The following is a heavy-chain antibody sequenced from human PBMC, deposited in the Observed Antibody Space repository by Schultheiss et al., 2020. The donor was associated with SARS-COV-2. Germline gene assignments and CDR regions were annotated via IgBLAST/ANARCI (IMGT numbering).Heavy chain of an antibody. J-gene: IGHJ6*02. D-gene: IGHD2-15*01. CDR2: IDYSGRI. CDR1: GGSIRSGESY. Sequence: SETLSLTCTVSGGSIRSGESYWSWIRQSPGKGLEWIGYIDYSGRIFYNPSLKSRLTISVDTSKNQFSLKLNSVTAADTAVYYCARGGDIYSGGSFYYGMEVWGQGTTVTVSS. CDR3: ARGGDIYSGGSFYYGMEV. V-gene: IGHV4-30-4*02.